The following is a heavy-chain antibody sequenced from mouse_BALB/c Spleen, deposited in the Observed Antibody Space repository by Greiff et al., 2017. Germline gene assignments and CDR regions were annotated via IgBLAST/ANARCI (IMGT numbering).Heavy chain of an antibody. CDR3: ARALYPPGFDY. CDR1: GYTFTSYW. J-gene: IGHJ2*01. V-gene: IGHV1S81*02. Sequence: QVQLQQPGAELVKPGASVKLSCKASGYTFTSYWMHWVKQRPGQGLEWIGEINPSNGRTNYNEKFKSKATLTVDKSSSTAYMQLSSLTSEDSAVYYCARALYPPGFDYWGQGTTLTVSS. D-gene: IGHD2-1*01. CDR2: INPSNGRT.